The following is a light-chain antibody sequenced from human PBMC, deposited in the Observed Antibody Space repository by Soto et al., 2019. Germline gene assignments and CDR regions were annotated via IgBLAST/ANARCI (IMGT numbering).Light chain of an antibody. CDR2: GAS. CDR3: QQYVSAPLT. J-gene: IGKJ4*01. CDR1: QSLTNNY. Sequence: EILLSQSQGTLSLSPGERAALSCRASQSLTNNYLAWYQQKPGQAPRLLIYGASTRATGIPDRFSGSGSGTDFTLTISRLEPEDFAVYYCQQYVSAPLTFGGGTKVDIK. V-gene: IGKV3-20*01.